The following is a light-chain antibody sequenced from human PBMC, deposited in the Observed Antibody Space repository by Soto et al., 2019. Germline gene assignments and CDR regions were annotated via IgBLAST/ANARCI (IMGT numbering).Light chain of an antibody. Sequence: DIQMTQSPSTLSAGVGDRVTITCRASQRISTYLNWYQQKPGKAPTLLIYAASSLQSGVPSRFSGGGSGTDFPLTINTLQPEDFATYFCQQCYSSPRTSGQGTKVEIK. V-gene: IGKV1-39*01. J-gene: IGKJ1*01. CDR1: QRISTY. CDR3: QQCYSSPRT. CDR2: AAS.